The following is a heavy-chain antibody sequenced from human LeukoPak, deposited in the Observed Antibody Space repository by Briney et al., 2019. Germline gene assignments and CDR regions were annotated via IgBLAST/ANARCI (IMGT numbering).Heavy chain of an antibody. D-gene: IGHD5-18*01. CDR2: ISSSSSYI. J-gene: IGHJ4*02. CDR3: ASYARDGPAMVPDY. Sequence: PGGSLRLSCAASGCTFSSYSMNWGRQDPWKGLEWVSSISSSSSYIYYADSVKGRFTISRDNAKNSLYLQMNSVRAEDTAVYYCASYARDGPAMVPDYWGQGTLVTVSS. V-gene: IGHV3-21*01. CDR1: GCTFSSYS.